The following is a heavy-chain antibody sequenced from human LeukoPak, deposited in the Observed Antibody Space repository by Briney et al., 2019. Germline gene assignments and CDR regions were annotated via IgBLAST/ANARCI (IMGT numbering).Heavy chain of an antibody. D-gene: IGHD3-10*01. CDR3: ARDRQLYYGTVRYFDY. CDR2: IYYSGST. V-gene: IGHV4-59*01. CDR1: GGSISAYY. J-gene: IGHJ4*02. Sequence: SKTLSLTCIVSGGSISAYYWSWIRQPPGKGLEWMGYIYYSGSTNYNPSLKSRVTISVDTARNQFSLKLTSVTAADTAVYYCARDRQLYYGTVRYFDYWGQGTLVTVFS.